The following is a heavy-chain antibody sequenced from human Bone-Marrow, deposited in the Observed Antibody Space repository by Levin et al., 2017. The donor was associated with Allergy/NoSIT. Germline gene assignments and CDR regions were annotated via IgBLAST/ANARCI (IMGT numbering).Heavy chain of an antibody. V-gene: IGHV3-23*01. D-gene: IGHD4-17*01. J-gene: IGHJ5*02. CDR1: GFTFSSYA. CDR2: ISGSGGST. Sequence: GGSLRLSCAASGFTFSSYAMSWVRQAPGKGLEWVSAISGSGGSTYYADSVKGRFTISRDNSKNTLYLQMNSLRAEDTAVYYCAKLETDYGDYAGANPWGQGTLVTVSS. CDR3: AKLETDYGDYAGANP.